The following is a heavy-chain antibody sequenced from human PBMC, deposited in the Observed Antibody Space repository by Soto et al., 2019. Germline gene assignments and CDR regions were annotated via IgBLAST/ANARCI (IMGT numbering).Heavy chain of an antibody. CDR2: ISGGGGST. CDR1: GFTFSNFA. J-gene: IGHJ4*02. D-gene: IGHD6-6*01. V-gene: IGHV3-23*01. Sequence: AGGSLRLSCAVSGFTFSNFAMSWVRQAPGKGLEWVSGISGGGGSTYYADSVKGRFTISRDNSKNTLYLQMNSLRAEDTAVYYCAKVLYSTSPYYFDYWGQGTLVTVSS. CDR3: AKVLYSTSPYYFDY.